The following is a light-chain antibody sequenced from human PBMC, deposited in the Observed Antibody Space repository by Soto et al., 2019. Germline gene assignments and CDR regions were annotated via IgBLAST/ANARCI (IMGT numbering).Light chain of an antibody. CDR1: SSDVGGYNY. Sequence: SVLTQPASEYGSPGQSLTISCTGTSSDVGGYNYVCWYKQHPGKAPQLMIYEVTNRPSGVSDRFSGSKSGNTASLTISGLQAEDEADYYCSSYTSSSTLYVFGTGTKVTVL. CDR2: EVT. J-gene: IGLJ1*01. CDR3: SSYTSSSTLYV. V-gene: IGLV2-14*01.